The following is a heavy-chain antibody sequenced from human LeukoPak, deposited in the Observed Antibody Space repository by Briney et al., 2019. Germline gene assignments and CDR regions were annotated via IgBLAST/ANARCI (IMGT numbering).Heavy chain of an antibody. CDR3: AGGRADYYYDGMDV. V-gene: IGHV4-59*06. J-gene: IGHJ6*02. Sequence: PSETLSLTCTVSGGSISSYYWSWIRQPPGKGLEWIGYIYYSGSTYYNPSLKSRVTISVDTSKNQFSLKLSSVTAADTAVYYCAGGRADYYYDGMDVWGQGTTVTVSS. D-gene: IGHD3-10*01. CDR1: GGSISSYY. CDR2: IYYSGST.